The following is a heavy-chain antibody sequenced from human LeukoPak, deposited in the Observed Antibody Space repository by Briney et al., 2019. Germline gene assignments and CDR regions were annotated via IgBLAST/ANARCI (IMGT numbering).Heavy chain of an antibody. J-gene: IGHJ6*03. CDR2: IRSKAYGGTT. Sequence: GGSLRLSCAASGFTFSSYEMNWVRQAPGKGLEWVGFIRSKAYGGTTEYAASVKGRFTISRDDSKSIAYLQMNSLKTEDTAVYYCTRDVHAYYYYYYMDVWGKGTTVTISS. D-gene: IGHD6-6*01. CDR3: TRDVHAYYYYYYMDV. CDR1: GFTFSSYE. V-gene: IGHV3-49*04.